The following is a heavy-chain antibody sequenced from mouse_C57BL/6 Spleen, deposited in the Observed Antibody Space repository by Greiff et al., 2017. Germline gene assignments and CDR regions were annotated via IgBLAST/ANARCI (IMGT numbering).Heavy chain of an antibody. CDR3: AKGATAVVEDYAMDY. CDR2: IHPNSGST. V-gene: IGHV1-64*01. J-gene: IGHJ4*01. D-gene: IGHD1-1*01. CDR1: GYTFTSYW. Sequence: VQLQQPGAELVKPGASVKLSCKASGYTFTSYWMPWVKQRPGQGLEWIGMIHPNSGSTNYNEKFKSKATLTVDKSSSTAYMQLSSLTSEDSAVYYCAKGATAVVEDYAMDYWGQGTSVTVSS.